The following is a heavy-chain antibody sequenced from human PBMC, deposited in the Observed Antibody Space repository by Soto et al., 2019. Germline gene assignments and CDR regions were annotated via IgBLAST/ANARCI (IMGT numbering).Heavy chain of an antibody. CDR3: ARDSRRSGYYYYGMDV. Sequence: GASVKVSCKASGGTFSSYAISWVRQAPGQGLEWMGGIIPIFGTANYAQKFQGRVTTTADESTSTAYMELSSLRSEDTAVYYCARDSRRSGYYYYGMDVWGQGTTVTVSS. CDR1: GGTFSSYA. CDR2: IIPIFGTA. V-gene: IGHV1-69*13. J-gene: IGHJ6*02. D-gene: IGHD3-10*01.